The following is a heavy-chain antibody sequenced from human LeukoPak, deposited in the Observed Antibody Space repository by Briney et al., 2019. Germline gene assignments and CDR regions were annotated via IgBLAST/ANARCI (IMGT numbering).Heavy chain of an antibody. Sequence: SETLSLTCTVSGVSIRSSYYYWGWIRQPPGKGLEWIGSIYDSGSTYYNPSLKSRVTISVDTSKNQFSLKLNSVTAADTAVYYCARDLGSGSSSPHFDYWGQGTLVTVSS. J-gene: IGHJ4*02. D-gene: IGHD6-19*01. CDR2: IYDSGST. CDR3: ARDLGSGSSSPHFDY. CDR1: GVSIRSSYYY. V-gene: IGHV4-39*02.